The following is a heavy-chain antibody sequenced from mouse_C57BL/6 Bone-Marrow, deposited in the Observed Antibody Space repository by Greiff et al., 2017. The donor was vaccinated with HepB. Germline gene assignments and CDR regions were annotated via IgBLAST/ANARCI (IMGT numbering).Heavy chain of an antibody. J-gene: IGHJ3*01. CDR1: GYAFSSSW. Sequence: QVQLQQSGPELVKPGASVKISCKASGYAFSSSWMNWVKQRPGKGLEWIGRICPGDGDTNYNGKFKGKATLTADKSSSTAYMQLSRLTSEDSAVYCCAGGSSWFAYWGQGTLVTVSA. V-gene: IGHV1-82*01. CDR2: ICPGDGDT. D-gene: IGHD1-1*01. CDR3: AGGSSWFAY.